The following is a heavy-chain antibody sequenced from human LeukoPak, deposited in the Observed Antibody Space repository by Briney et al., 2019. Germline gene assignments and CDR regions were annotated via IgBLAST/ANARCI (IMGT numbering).Heavy chain of an antibody. D-gene: IGHD1-26*01. CDR2: FSVSDETT. Sequence: GGTLRLSCAASGFTFSSYAMSWVRQAPGKGLEWVSGFSVSDETTYYADSVKGRFTISRDNAKNSLYLQMNSLTAEDSAVYYCASRRGSNRPFDYWGQGTLVTVSS. CDR3: ASRRGSNRPFDY. V-gene: IGHV3-23*01. J-gene: IGHJ4*02. CDR1: GFTFSSYA.